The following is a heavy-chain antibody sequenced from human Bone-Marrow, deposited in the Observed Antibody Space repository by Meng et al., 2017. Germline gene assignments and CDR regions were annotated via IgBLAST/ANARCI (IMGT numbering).Heavy chain of an antibody. CDR2: IFHTGNT. J-gene: IGHJ4*02. V-gene: IGHV4-4*02. CDR1: GGSIISINW. CDR3: ARVDWSGGNPIDS. Sequence: QVQLQEARPGLVKPSGTLSLTGAVSGGSIISINWWTWVRQPPGKGLEWIGEIFHTGNTNFHPSLKSRVTISVDKSKNQFSLKLNSVTAADTAVYYCARVDWSGGNPIDSWGQGTLVTVSS. D-gene: IGHD3-10*01.